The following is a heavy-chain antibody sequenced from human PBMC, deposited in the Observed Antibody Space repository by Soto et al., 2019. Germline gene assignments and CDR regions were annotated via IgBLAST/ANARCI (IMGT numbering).Heavy chain of an antibody. CDR2: INDSGNI. V-gene: IGHV4-34*01. CDR3: AGTTSHQWYYMDV. J-gene: IGHJ6*03. D-gene: IGHD1-7*01. Sequence: SETLSLTCAVYVGSFSGYQWTWIRQTPGKGLEWIGEINDSGNINYNPSLKSRVTILVDTSKNQFSLQLTSVTPEDTAVYYCAGTTSHQWYYMDVWGKGTTVTVSS. CDR1: VGSFSGYQ.